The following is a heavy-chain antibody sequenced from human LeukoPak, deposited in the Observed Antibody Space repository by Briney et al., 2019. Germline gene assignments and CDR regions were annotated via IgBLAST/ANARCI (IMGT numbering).Heavy chain of an antibody. CDR1: GYSLTSYW. CDR3: ARRGYGDYYFDY. D-gene: IGHD4-17*01. J-gene: IGHJ4*02. V-gene: IGHV5-51*01. Sequence: GQSLKISCQVSGYSLTSYWISWVRQMPGKGLEWMGIIYPGDSDTRYSPSFQGQVTISADKSISTAYLQWSSLKAADTDMYYCARRGYGDYYFDYWGQGTLVTVSS. CDR2: IYPGDSDT.